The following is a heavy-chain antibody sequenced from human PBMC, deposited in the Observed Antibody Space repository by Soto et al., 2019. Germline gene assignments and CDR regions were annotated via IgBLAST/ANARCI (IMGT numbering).Heavy chain of an antibody. CDR3: AREDDSKDYFYGMDA. D-gene: IGHD3-16*01. Sequence: SQTLSLTGAISGDSVSSNTAAWNWIRQSPSRGLEWLGRTYYRSKWFNNYAASLKSRITINPDTSKNQFSLQLNSVTPEDTGVYYCAREDDSKDYFYGMDAWGQGTTVTVS. CDR2: TYYRSKWFN. J-gene: IGHJ6*02. CDR1: GDSVSSNTAA. V-gene: IGHV6-1*01.